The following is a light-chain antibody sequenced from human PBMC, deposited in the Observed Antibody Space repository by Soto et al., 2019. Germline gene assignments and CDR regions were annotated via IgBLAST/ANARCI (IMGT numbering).Light chain of an antibody. Sequence: DVVMTQSPLSLTVTLGQPDSISCRSSQRLVHSTGVTFLNWFQQRPGQSPRRLIFKVSNRDSGVPDRFSGRGSCTDSTLKISRVEAKDLAHDYYMPSKHWPPYTIGQGTKLEIK. CDR2: KVS. CDR3: MPSKHWPPYT. V-gene: IGKV2-30*02. CDR1: QRLVHSTGVTF. J-gene: IGKJ2*01.